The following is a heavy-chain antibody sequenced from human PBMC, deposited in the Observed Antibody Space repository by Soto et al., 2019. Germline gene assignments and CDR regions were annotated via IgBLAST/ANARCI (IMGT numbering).Heavy chain of an antibody. Sequence: QVQLVESGGGLVKPGGSLRLSCAASGFTFSDYYMSWMRQAPGKGLEWVSYISSSGSSIYYADSVKGRLTISRDNAKNSLYLQMNSLRAEDTAVYYCARSPRMSSSWYGPIYGMDVWGQGTTVTVSS. D-gene: IGHD6-13*01. CDR3: ARSPRMSSSWYGPIYGMDV. J-gene: IGHJ6*02. CDR1: GFTFSDYY. CDR2: ISSSGSSI. V-gene: IGHV3-11*01.